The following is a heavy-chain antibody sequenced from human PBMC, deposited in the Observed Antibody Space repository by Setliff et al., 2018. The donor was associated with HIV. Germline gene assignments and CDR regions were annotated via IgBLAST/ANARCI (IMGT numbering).Heavy chain of an antibody. CDR2: IYYSGGT. Sequence: SETLSLTCTVSGYSISSGYYWGWIRQPPGKGLEWIGSIYYSGGTYYNPSLKSRVTISVDTSKNQFSLKLSSVTAADTAVYYCARVGWDYYDSSGVGEFDYWGQGTLVTVSS. J-gene: IGHJ4*02. CDR1: GYSISSGYY. D-gene: IGHD3-22*01. CDR3: ARVGWDYYDSSGVGEFDY. V-gene: IGHV4-38-2*02.